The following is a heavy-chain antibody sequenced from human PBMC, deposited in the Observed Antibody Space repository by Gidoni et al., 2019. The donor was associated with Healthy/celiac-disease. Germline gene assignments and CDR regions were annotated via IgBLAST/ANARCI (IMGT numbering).Heavy chain of an antibody. D-gene: IGHD3-16*01. CDR1: GFTFSSYW. Sequence: EVQLVESGGGLVPPGWSLRLSCAASGFTFSSYWMRWVRQAPGKGLEWVANIKQDGSEKYYVESVKGRFTSSRDNAKNSLYLKMNSLRAEDTAVYYCARDLGGTYWGQGTLVTVSS. J-gene: IGHJ4*02. CDR3: ARDLGGTY. CDR2: IKQDGSEK. V-gene: IGHV3-7*01.